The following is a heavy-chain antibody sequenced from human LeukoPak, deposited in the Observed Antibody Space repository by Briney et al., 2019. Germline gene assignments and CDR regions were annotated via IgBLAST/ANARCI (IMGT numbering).Heavy chain of an antibody. J-gene: IGHJ3*02. CDR2: IIPIFGTA. D-gene: IGHD1-7*01. V-gene: IGHV1-69*06. Sequence: SVKVSCKASGGTFSSYAISWVRQPPGQGLEWMGGIIPIFGTANYAQKFQGRVTITADKSTNTAYMELSSLRSEDTAVYYCARGVNWKYLGAFDIWGQGTMVTVSS. CDR1: GGTFSSYA. CDR3: ARGVNWKYLGAFDI.